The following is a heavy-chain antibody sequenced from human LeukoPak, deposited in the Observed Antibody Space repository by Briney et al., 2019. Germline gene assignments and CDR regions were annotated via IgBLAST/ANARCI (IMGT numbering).Heavy chain of an antibody. D-gene: IGHD6-13*01. CDR2: IYYSGST. Sequence: PSETLSLTCTVSGGSISSGGYYWSWIRQHPGKGLEWIGYIYYSGSTYYNPSLKSRVTISVDTSKNQFSLKLSSVTAADTAVYYCAREISSLNAFDIWGQGTMVTVSS. V-gene: IGHV4-31*03. J-gene: IGHJ3*02. CDR3: AREISSLNAFDI. CDR1: GGSISSGGYY.